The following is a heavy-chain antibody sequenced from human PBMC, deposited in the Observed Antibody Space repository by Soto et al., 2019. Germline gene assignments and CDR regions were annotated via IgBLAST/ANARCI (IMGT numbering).Heavy chain of an antibody. CDR1: GFTFSNYA. CDR3: ARGIRNYYGMDV. CDR2: ISGNAGST. V-gene: IGHV3-23*01. Sequence: PGGSLRLSCAASGFTFSNYAMSWVRQAPGKGLEWVSTISGNAGSTYYADSVKGRFTISRDNAKNTLYLQMNSLRADDTAVYYCARGIRNYYGMDVWGQGTTVTVSS. J-gene: IGHJ6*02.